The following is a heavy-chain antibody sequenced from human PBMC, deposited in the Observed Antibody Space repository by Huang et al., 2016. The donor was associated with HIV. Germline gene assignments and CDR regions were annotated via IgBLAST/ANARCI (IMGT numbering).Heavy chain of an antibody. V-gene: IGHV1-69*13. D-gene: IGHD3-22*01. J-gene: IGHJ4*02. CDR2: SIPIFGTA. CDR1: GGTFSSYA. CDR3: ARARGYYDSSVSYYFDY. Sequence: QVQLVQSGAEVKKPGSSVKVSCKASGGTFSSYAISWVRQAPGQGLEWRGGSIPIFGTANYSQKFQSRVPITADESTNTAYMELSSLRSEDTAVYYCARARGYYDSSVSYYFDYWGQGTLVTVSS.